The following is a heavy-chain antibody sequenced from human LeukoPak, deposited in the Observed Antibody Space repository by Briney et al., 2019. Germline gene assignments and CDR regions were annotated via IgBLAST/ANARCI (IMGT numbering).Heavy chain of an antibody. V-gene: IGHV3-48*01. Sequence: PGGSPRLSCAASGFTFSTYNMVWVRQPPGKGLEWVSFIEPGSGFITYADSVKGRFTISRDNARNSLYLQMSSLRGEDTAVYYCARDLAVRAFDIWGQGTTVTVSS. J-gene: IGHJ3*02. D-gene: IGHD6-19*01. CDR2: IEPGSGFI. CDR1: GFTFSTYN. CDR3: ARDLAVRAFDI.